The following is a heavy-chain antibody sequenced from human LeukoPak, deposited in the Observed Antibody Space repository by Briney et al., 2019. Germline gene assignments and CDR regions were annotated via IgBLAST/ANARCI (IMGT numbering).Heavy chain of an antibody. CDR2: ISVYNGNT. J-gene: IGHJ4*02. D-gene: IGHD5-12*01. CDR1: GYTFTSYG. CDR3: ARSSLGSITAGPFDY. Sequence: GASVKVSCKASGYTFTSYGIAWVRQAPAQGLEWMGWISVYNGNTNYAQKLQGRVRMTTDTSTTTAYMELRSLTSDDTALYYCARSSLGSITAGPFDYWGQGTLVTVSS. V-gene: IGHV1-18*01.